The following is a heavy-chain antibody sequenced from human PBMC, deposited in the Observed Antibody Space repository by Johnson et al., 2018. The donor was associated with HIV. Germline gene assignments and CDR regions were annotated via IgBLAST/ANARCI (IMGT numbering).Heavy chain of an antibody. CDR3: ARDLPGIYDAFDL. CDR1: GFSVRTNY. D-gene: IGHD1-26*01. J-gene: IGHJ3*01. V-gene: IGHV3-53*01. Sequence: EVQLVESGGGLIQPGGSLRLSCAASGFSVRTNYMSWVRQAPGKGLEWVSVIYSDGTTSFAQSVKGRFSISRDVSKNILYLQMHSLRTEDTAYYYCARDLPGIYDAFDLWCQGTKVTISS. CDR2: IYSDGTT.